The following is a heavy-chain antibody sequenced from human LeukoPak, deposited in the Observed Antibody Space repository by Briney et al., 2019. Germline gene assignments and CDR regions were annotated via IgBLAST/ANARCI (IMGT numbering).Heavy chain of an antibody. CDR3: ASYDSSGYYHDY. D-gene: IGHD3-22*01. CDR2: INPNSGGT. J-gene: IGHJ4*02. Sequence: ASVKVSCKASGYTFTGYYMHWVRQAPGPGLEWMGWINPNSGGTNYAQKFQGRVTMTRDTSISTAYMELSRLRSDDTAVYYCASYDSSGYYHDYWGQGTLVTVSS. V-gene: IGHV1-2*02. CDR1: GYTFTGYY.